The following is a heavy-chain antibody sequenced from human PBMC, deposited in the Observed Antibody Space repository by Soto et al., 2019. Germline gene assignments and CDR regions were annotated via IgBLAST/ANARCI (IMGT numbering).Heavy chain of an antibody. CDR3: VRGGGGGLLDP. CDR2: ISPGSRYP. D-gene: IGHD2-15*01. J-gene: IGHJ5*02. CDR1: GFTFGDSY. V-gene: IGHV3-11*06. Sequence: GGSLRLSCAGSGFTFGDSYMSWIRQAPGKGLEWLSYISPGSRYPAYADSVKGRFTISRDNAERSLYLQMMSLTAEDTAIYYCVRGGGGGLLDPWGQGTMVTVSS.